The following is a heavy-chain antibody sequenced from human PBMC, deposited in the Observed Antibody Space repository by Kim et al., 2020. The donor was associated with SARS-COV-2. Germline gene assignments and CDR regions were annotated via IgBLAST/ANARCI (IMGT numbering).Heavy chain of an antibody. D-gene: IGHD6-13*01. Sequence: GRCTISRANSKNTLYLQMNSLRAEDTAVYYCARDPASIAAAGTREYYFDYWGQGTLVTVSS. V-gene: IGHV3-30*07. J-gene: IGHJ4*02. CDR3: ARDPASIAAAGTREYYFDY.